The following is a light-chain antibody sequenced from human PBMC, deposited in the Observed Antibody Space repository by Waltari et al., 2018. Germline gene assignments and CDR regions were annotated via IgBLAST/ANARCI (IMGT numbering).Light chain of an antibody. Sequence: QPVLIQPPSSSASPGESARLTCTLPRDINVDDFIIYWYQQKPGSPPRFLLYSKSDPEKAKGLRVPSRFSGYKDAAANAGILLISGLQSEVEADYYCMFWPNNVWVFGGGTKLTVL. CDR1: RDINVDDFI. J-gene: IGLJ3*02. CDR2: SKSDPEK. V-gene: IGLV5-37*01. CDR3: MFWPNNVWV.